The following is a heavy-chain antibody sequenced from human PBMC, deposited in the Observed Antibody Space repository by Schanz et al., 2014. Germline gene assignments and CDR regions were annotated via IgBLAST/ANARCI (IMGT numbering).Heavy chain of an antibody. CDR2: IASGGSHT. D-gene: IGHD5-12*01. CDR3: AKDGVEAVATV. Sequence: EVFLVESGGGLVQPGGSLRLSCAASGFAFSSFALSWVRQSPGKGLEWVSTIASGGSHTFYADSVTGRFTISGDNSKNTLFLQMNSLRAEDTAVYYCAKDGVEAVATVWGQGILVTVSS. CDR1: GFAFSSFA. J-gene: IGHJ4*02. V-gene: IGHV3-23*04.